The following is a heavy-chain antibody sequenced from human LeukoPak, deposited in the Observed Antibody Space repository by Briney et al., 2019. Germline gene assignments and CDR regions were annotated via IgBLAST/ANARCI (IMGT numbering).Heavy chain of an antibody. CDR1: GFTFSSYG. D-gene: IGHD3-10*01. J-gene: IGHJ4*02. CDR3: ARGLDYGSGSYPYYFDY. V-gene: IGHV3-33*01. CDR2: IWYDGSNK. Sequence: GRSLRLPCAASGFTFSSYGMHWVRQAPGKGLEWVAVIWYDGSNKYYADSVKGRFTISRDNSKNTLYLQMNSLRAEDTAVYYCARGLDYGSGSYPYYFDYWGQGTLVTVSS.